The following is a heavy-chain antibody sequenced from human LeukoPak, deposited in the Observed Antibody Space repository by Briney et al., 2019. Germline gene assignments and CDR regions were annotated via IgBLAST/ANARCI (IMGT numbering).Heavy chain of an antibody. J-gene: IGHJ4*02. CDR2: INPNSGGT. V-gene: IGHV1-2*02. CDR3: ARLYCPNGVCPGL. Sequence: GASVKVSCKASGYTFTGYYMHWVRQAPGQGLEWMGWINPNSGGTNYAQKFQGRVSMTRDTSISTAYMELSRLRSGDTAVYYCARLYCPNGVCPGLWGQGTLVTVSS. CDR1: GYTFTGYY. D-gene: IGHD2-8*01.